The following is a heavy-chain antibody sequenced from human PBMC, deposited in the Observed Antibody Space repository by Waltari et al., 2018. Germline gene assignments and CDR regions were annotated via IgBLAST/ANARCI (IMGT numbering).Heavy chain of an antibody. CDR3: ARVNYYYDSSGAEAAFDI. V-gene: IGHV5-51*01. Sequence: EVQLVQSGAEVNTPGESLKISCKGSGYSFTSYWIGWVRQMPVKGLEWMGIIYPGDSDTRYSPSFQGQVTISADKSISTAYLQWSSLKASDTAMYYCARVNYYYDSSGAEAAFDIWGQGTMVTVSS. J-gene: IGHJ3*02. CDR1: GYSFTSYW. CDR2: IYPGDSDT. D-gene: IGHD3-22*01.